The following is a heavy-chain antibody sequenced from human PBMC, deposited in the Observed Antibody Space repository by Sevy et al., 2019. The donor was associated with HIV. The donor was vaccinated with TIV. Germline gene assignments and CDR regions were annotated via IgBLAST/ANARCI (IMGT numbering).Heavy chain of an antibody. D-gene: IGHD3-3*01. V-gene: IGHV3-11*01. CDR3: AIDLKGYDFWSGYLSYYYYGMDV. Sequence: GESLKISCAASGFTFSDYYMSWIRQAPGKGLEWVSYISSSGSTIYYADSVKGRFTISRDNAKNSLYLQMNSLRAEDTAVYYCAIDLKGYDFWSGYLSYYYYGMDVWGQGTTVTVSS. J-gene: IGHJ6*02. CDR2: ISSSGSTI. CDR1: GFTFSDYY.